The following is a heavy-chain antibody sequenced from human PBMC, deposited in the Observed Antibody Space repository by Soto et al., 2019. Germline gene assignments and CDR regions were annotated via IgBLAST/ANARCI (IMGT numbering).Heavy chain of an antibody. Sequence: GASVKVSCKASGYTFTSYYMHWVRQAPGQGLEWMGIINPSGGSTSYAQKFQGRVTMTRDTSTSTVYMELSSLRSEDTAVYYCARESVGDSSGYYLFDYWGQGTLVTVSS. CDR1: GYTFTSYY. V-gene: IGHV1-46*01. J-gene: IGHJ4*02. D-gene: IGHD3-22*01. CDR2: INPSGGST. CDR3: ARESVGDSSGYYLFDY.